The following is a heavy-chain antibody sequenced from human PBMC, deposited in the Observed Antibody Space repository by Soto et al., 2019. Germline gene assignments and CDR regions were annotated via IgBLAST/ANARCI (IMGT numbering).Heavy chain of an antibody. D-gene: IGHD2-15*01. CDR2: INPNSGGT. J-gene: IGHJ4*02. V-gene: IGHV1-2*04. Sequence: ASVKVSCKASGYTFTGYYMHWVRQAPGQGLEWMGWINPNSGGTNYAQKFQGWVTMTRDTSISTAYMELSRLRSDDTAVYYCARSEYCSGGSCYSIGGYWGQGTRVTVSS. CDR1: GYTFTGYY. CDR3: ARSEYCSGGSCYSIGGY.